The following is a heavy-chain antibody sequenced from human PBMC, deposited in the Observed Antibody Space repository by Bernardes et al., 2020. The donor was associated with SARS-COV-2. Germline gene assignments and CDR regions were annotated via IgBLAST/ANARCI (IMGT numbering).Heavy chain of an antibody. CDR2: IYYSGST. CDR3: ARGHSSGWGYFQH. D-gene: IGHD6-19*01. Sequence: SETLSLTCTVSGGSISSYYWSWIRQPPGKGLEWIGYIYYSGSTNYNPSLKSRVTISVDTSKNQFSLKLSSVTAADTAVYYCARGHSSGWGYFQHWGQGTLVTVSS. J-gene: IGHJ1*01. V-gene: IGHV4-59*01. CDR1: GGSISSYY.